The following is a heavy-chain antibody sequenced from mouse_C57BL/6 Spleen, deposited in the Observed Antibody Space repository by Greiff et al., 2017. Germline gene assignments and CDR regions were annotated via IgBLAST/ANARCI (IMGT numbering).Heavy chain of an antibody. CDR1: GYTFTSYW. D-gene: IGHD2-4*01. Sequence: QVQLQQPGAELVRPGSSVKLSCKASGYTFTSYWMHWVKQRPIQGLEWIGNIDPSDSETHYNQKFKDKATLTVDKSSRKAYMLLSSLTSEDSAVYYCARSDYDGPNCDYWGQGTTLTVSS. V-gene: IGHV1-52*01. CDR3: ARSDYDGPNCDY. J-gene: IGHJ2*01. CDR2: IDPSDSET.